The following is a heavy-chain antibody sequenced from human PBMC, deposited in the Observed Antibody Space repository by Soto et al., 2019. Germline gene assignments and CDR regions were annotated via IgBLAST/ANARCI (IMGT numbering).Heavy chain of an antibody. J-gene: IGHJ4*02. CDR2: IYYSGST. D-gene: IGHD3-10*01. Sequence: PSETLSLTCTVSGGSISSYYWSWIRQPPGKGLEWIGYIYYSGSTNYNPSLKSRVTISVDTSKNQFSLKLSSVTAADTAVYYCARDRGFGYFDYWGQGTLVTVSS. CDR3: ARDRGFGYFDY. V-gene: IGHV4-59*01. CDR1: GGSISSYY.